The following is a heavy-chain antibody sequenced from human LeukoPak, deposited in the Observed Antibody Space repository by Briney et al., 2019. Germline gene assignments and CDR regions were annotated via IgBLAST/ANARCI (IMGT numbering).Heavy chain of an antibody. Sequence: SETLSLTCTVSGGSISSSSYYWGWIRQPPGKGLEWIGSIYYSGSTYYNPSLKSRVTISVDTSKNQFSLKLSSVTAADTAVYYCARDQMASYWGWKADYYYYYMDVWGKGTTVTVSS. CDR2: IYYSGST. CDR1: GGSISSSSYY. D-gene: IGHD7-27*01. CDR3: ARDQMASYWGWKADYYYYYMDV. V-gene: IGHV4-39*02. J-gene: IGHJ6*03.